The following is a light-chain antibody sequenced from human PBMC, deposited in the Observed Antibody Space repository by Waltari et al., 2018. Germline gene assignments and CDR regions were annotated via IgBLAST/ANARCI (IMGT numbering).Light chain of an antibody. Sequence: DIQMTQSPSTLSASVGDRVTITCRASQNINTWLAGHQQKPGKAPKLLIYKASSLESGVPSRFSCSGSGTEYTLTISSLQPDDFATYYCLQYNGEPRTFGQGTKVEVK. CDR1: QNINTW. CDR2: KAS. CDR3: LQYNGEPRT. J-gene: IGKJ1*01. V-gene: IGKV1-5*03.